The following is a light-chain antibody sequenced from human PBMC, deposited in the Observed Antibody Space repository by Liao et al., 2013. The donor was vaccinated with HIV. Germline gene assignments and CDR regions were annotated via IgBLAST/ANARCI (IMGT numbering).Light chain of an antibody. CDR3: QLWDSSSDHPYV. V-gene: IGLV3-21*01. CDR2: HAS. CDR1: ALPKQY. J-gene: IGLJ1*01. Sequence: SYELTQSPSVSVSPGQTARITCSGDALPKQYAYWYQQKPGQAPVLLIYHASDRPSGIPERFSGSNSGNTATLTISRVEPGDEADYYCQLWDSSSDHPYVFGTGTQVTVL.